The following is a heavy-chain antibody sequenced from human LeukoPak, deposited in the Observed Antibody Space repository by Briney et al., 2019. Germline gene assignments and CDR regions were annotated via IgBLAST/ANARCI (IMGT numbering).Heavy chain of an antibody. Sequence: GASVKVSCKASGCTFTSYYMHWVRQAPGQGLEWMGIINPSGGSTSYAQKFQGRVTMTRDTSTSTVYMELSSLRSEDTAVYYCAILHYYDSSGYQNFDYWGQGTLVTVSS. J-gene: IGHJ4*02. CDR2: INPSGGST. CDR3: AILHYYDSSGYQNFDY. CDR1: GCTFTSYY. V-gene: IGHV1-46*01. D-gene: IGHD3-22*01.